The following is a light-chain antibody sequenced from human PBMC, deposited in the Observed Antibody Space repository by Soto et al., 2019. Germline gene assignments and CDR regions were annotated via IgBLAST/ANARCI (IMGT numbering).Light chain of an antibody. V-gene: IGLV2-8*01. CDR2: EVS. CDR3: CSYAGSNTFA. J-gene: IGLJ1*01. CDR1: SSDVGGYNY. Sequence: QSALTQPPSASGSPGQSVTIACTGTSSDVGGYNYVSWYQEHPGKAPKVIIYEVSKRPSGVPDRFSGYKSGSTASLTVSGLQAEDEADYYCCSYAGSNTFAFGTGTKVTVL.